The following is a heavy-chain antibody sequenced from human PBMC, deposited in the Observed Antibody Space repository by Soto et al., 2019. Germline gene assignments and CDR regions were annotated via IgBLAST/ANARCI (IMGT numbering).Heavy chain of an antibody. Sequence: QVQLVESGGGVVQPGRSLRLSCAASGFTFSSYAMHWVRQAPGKGLEWVAVISSDGSKKYYADSVKGRFTISRDNSKNTLYLQMNSLRAEDTAVYYCARVPDSSGRAHFDYWGQGTLVTVSS. J-gene: IGHJ4*02. CDR3: ARVPDSSGRAHFDY. CDR1: GFTFSSYA. CDR2: ISSDGSKK. D-gene: IGHD2-15*01. V-gene: IGHV3-30-3*01.